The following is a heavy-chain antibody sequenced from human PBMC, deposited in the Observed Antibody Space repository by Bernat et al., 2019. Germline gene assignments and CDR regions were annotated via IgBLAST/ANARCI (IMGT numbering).Heavy chain of an antibody. CDR1: GGSISSSSYY. CDR2: IYYSGST. J-gene: IGHJ4*02. CDR3: ASGVYYYDSSGYYLDY. D-gene: IGHD3-22*01. Sequence: QLQLQESGPGLVKPSETLSLTCTVSGGSISSSSYYWGWIRQPPGKGLEWIGSIYYSGSTYYNPSLKSRVTISVDTSKNQFSLKLSSVTAADTAVYYCASGVYYYDSSGYYLDYWDQGTLVTVSS. V-gene: IGHV4-39*01.